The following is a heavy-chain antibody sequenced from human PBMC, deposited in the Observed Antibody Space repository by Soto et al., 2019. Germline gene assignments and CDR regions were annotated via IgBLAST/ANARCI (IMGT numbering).Heavy chain of an antibody. Sequence: QVQLVQSGAEVKKPGSSVKVSCKASGGTFSSYAISWVRQAPGQGLEWMGGLIPMLGTANYAQKFQGRVRITADTSTSTAYMELRNLRSEDTAVYYCAGGAFLERSLAYYFCGMDVWGQGTTVIVSS. D-gene: IGHD3-3*01. J-gene: IGHJ6*02. V-gene: IGHV1-69*14. CDR2: LIPMLGTA. CDR1: GGTFSSYA. CDR3: AGGAFLERSLAYYFCGMDV.